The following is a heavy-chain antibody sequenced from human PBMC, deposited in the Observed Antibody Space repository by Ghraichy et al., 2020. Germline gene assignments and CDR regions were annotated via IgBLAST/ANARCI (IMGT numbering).Heavy chain of an antibody. CDR3: ARDHSPYDFWSGFFDP. CDR1: GFTFSSYA. J-gene: IGHJ5*02. Sequence: GGSLRLSCAASGFTFSSYAMHWVRQAPGKGLEWVAVISYDGSNKYYADSVKGRFTISRDNSKNTLYLQMNSLRAEDTAVYYCARDHSPYDFWSGFFDPWGQGTLVTVSS. CDR2: ISYDGSNK. V-gene: IGHV3-30*04. D-gene: IGHD3-3*01.